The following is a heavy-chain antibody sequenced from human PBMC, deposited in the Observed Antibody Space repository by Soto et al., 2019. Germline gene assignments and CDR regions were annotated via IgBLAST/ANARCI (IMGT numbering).Heavy chain of an antibody. CDR2: ISGSGGST. D-gene: IGHD3-3*01. CDR3: AKDLEAIFGVVITTEYVQH. V-gene: IGHV3-23*01. J-gene: IGHJ1*01. CDR1: GFTFSSYA. Sequence: GGSLRLSCAASGFTFSSYAMSWVRQAPGKGLEWVSAISGSGGSTYYADSVKGRFTISRDNSKNTLYLQMSSLRAEDMAVYYCAKDLEAIFGVVITTEYVQHWGQGTQVTVSS.